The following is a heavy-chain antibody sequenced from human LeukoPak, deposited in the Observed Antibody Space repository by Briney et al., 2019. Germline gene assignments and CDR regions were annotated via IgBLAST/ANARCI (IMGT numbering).Heavy chain of an antibody. V-gene: IGHV3-23*01. CDR2: NSGSGGST. D-gene: IGHD4-11*01. Sequence: PGGSLRLSCAASGFTISSYAISWVRQAPARGLEWVSGNSGSGGSTYYVDSVKGRFTISRDNSESTLYLQMNSLRVEDTAVYYCAKGGRTTVNTPLDYWGQGTLVTVSS. CDR3: AKGGRTTVNTPLDY. CDR1: GFTISSYA. J-gene: IGHJ4*02.